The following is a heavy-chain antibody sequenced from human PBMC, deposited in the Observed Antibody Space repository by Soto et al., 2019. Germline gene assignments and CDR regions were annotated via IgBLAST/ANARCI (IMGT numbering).Heavy chain of an antibody. CDR3: ARGPIPRITIFGVVLRNNWFDP. J-gene: IGHJ5*02. CDR1: GYTFTSYG. D-gene: IGHD3-3*01. CDR2: MNANSGNT. V-gene: IGHV1-8*02. Sequence: ASVKVSCKASGYTFTSYGISWVRQAPGQRLEWMGWMNANSGNTSYAQKFQGRVTMTRNTSISTAYMELSSLRSEDTAVYYCARGPIPRITIFGVVLRNNWFDPWGQGTLVTVSS.